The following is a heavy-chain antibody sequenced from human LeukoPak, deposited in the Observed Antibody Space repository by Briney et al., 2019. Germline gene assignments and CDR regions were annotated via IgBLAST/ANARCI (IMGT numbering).Heavy chain of an antibody. Sequence: SETLSLTCTVSGGSISSYYWSWIQQPAGKGLEWIGRIYTSGSTNYNPSLKSRVTMSVDTSKNQFSLKLSSVTAADTAVYYCARDLLSYCSGGSCYSGNWFDPWGQGALVTVSS. V-gene: IGHV4-4*07. D-gene: IGHD2-15*01. CDR2: IYTSGST. CDR1: GGSISSYY. J-gene: IGHJ5*02. CDR3: ARDLLSYCSGGSCYSGNWFDP.